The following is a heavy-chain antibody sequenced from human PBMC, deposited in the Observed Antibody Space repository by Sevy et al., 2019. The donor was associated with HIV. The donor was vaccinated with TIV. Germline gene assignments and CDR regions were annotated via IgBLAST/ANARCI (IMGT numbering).Heavy chain of an antibody. V-gene: IGHV4-59*08. J-gene: IGHJ3*02. CDR2: VYYTGGT. CDR1: GGSINSDH. Sequence: SETLSLTCTVSGGSINSDHWNWIRQPPGKGLEWIGYVYYTGGTNYNASLKNRVTISVDRTKNQFSLKLTSVTAADTAVYYCARRNDFDIWGQGTMVIVSS. CDR3: ARRNDFDI.